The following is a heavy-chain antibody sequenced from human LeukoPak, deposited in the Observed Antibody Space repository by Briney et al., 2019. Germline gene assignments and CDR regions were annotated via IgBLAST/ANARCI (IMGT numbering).Heavy chain of an antibody. V-gene: IGHV4-34*01. Sequence: PSETLSLTCAVYGGSFSAYYWTWIRQPPGKGLEWIGESNHSGRTNYNPSLKSRVTISVDTSKNQFSLKLTSVTAADTAVYYCTSWGHTNASPDYWGQGALVTVSS. CDR3: TSWGHTNASPDY. J-gene: IGHJ4*02. D-gene: IGHD3-16*01. CDR2: SNHSGRT. CDR1: GGSFSAYY.